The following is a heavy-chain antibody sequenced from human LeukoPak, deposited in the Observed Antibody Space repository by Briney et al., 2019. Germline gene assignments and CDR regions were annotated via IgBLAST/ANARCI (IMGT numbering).Heavy chain of an antibody. CDR1: GGSISSGGYY. J-gene: IGHJ2*01. V-gene: IGHV4-31*03. Sequence: SETLSLTCTVSGGSISSGGYYWCWIRQHPGKGLEWIGYIYYSGSTYYNPSLKSRVTISVDTSKNQFSLKLSSVTAADTAVYYCARQSYGYSSSWYAHRWYFDLWGRGTLVTVSS. CDR2: IYYSGST. D-gene: IGHD6-13*01. CDR3: ARQSYGYSSSWYAHRWYFDL.